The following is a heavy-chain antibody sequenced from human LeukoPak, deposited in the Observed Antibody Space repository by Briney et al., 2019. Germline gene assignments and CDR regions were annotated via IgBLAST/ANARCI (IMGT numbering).Heavy chain of an antibody. D-gene: IGHD2-8*01. CDR3: ARAQDIVLMVYAPDY. CDR2: ISGSGGST. Sequence: GGSLRLSCAASGFTFSSYGMSWVRQAPGKGLEWVSAISGSGGSTYYADSVKGRFTISRDSSKNTLYLQMNSLRAEDTAVYYCARAQDIVLMVYAPDYWGQGTLVTVSS. CDR1: GFTFSSYG. J-gene: IGHJ4*02. V-gene: IGHV3-23*01.